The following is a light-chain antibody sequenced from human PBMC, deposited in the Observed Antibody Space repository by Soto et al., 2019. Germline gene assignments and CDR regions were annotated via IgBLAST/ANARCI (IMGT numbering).Light chain of an antibody. CDR2: GAS. CDR3: QQYGSSPT. CDR1: QSVSSSY. V-gene: IGKV3-20*01. J-gene: IGKJ1*01. Sequence: EIVMTQSPAAVSVSPGERATRSCRASQSVSSSYLAWYQQKPGQAPRLLIYGASSRATGIPDRFSGSGSGTDFTLTISRLEPEDFAVYYCQQYGSSPTFGQGTKVDI.